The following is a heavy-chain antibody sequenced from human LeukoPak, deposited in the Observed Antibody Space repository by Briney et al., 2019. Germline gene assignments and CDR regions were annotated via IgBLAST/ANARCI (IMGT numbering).Heavy chain of an antibody. CDR2: INTDGSST. CDR3: ARAYPRGGNSRYMDV. Sequence: PGGTLTLTCAASGVTISSFWLHWVRQAPGKGWVWVSRINTDGSSTSYADSVKGRFTISRDNAKNTLYLQMNSLRAEDTAVYYCARAYPRGGNSRYMDVWGKGTTVTVSS. D-gene: IGHD4-23*01. V-gene: IGHV3-74*01. CDR1: GVTISSFW. J-gene: IGHJ6*03.